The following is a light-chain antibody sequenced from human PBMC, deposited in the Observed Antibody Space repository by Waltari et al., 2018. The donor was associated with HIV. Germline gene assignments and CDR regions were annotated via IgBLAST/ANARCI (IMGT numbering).Light chain of an antibody. CDR2: GSS. CDR1: SSVKLY. Sequence: DVQLTQSPSSLSASVGDRVTIACRTSSSVKLYLNWYQQRPGEPPKLLIYGSSILQSGVQSRFSGSGSETSFALTISGLRPEDSATYYCPQTFAVPLSFGAGTKVEI. V-gene: IGKV1-39*01. J-gene: IGKJ4*01. CDR3: PQTFAVPLS.